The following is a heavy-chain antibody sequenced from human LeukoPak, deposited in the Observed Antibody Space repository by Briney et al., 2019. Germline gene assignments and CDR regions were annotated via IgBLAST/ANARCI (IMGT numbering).Heavy chain of an antibody. Sequence: ASVKVSCKASGYTFTGYYMHWVRQAPGQGLEWMGRINPNSGGTNYAQKFQGRVTMTRDTSISTAYMELSRLRSDDTAVYYCARGGEYYDSSGYPHWGQGTLDTVSS. CDR3: ARGGEYYDSSGYPH. J-gene: IGHJ4*02. D-gene: IGHD3-22*01. CDR2: INPNSGGT. V-gene: IGHV1-2*06. CDR1: GYTFTGYY.